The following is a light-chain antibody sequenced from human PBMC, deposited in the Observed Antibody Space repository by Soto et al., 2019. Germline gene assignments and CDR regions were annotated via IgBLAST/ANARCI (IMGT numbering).Light chain of an antibody. CDR2: EGS. Sequence: QSALTQPASVSGSPGQSITISCTGTSSDVGSYNLVSWYQQHPGKAPKVMIYEGSKRPSGVSNRFSGSKSGNTASLTISGLQAEDEADYYCCSYAGNTTHVVFGGGTQLTVL. CDR1: SSDVGSYNL. CDR3: CSYAGNTTHVV. V-gene: IGLV2-23*01. J-gene: IGLJ2*01.